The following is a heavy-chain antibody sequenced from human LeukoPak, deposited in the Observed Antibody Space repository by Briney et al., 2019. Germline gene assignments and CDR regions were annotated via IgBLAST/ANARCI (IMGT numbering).Heavy chain of an antibody. V-gene: IGHV4-38-2*01. CDR2: IYHSGST. Sequence: SETLSLTCAVSGYSISSGYYWGCIRQPPGKGLEWIGSIYHSGSTYYNPSLKSRVTISVDTSKNQFSLKLSSVTAADTAVYYSARPFFCGGDCYSSGGAFDIWGQGTMVTVSS. CDR1: GYSISSGYY. CDR3: ARPFFCGGDCYSSGGAFDI. D-gene: IGHD2-21*01. J-gene: IGHJ3*02.